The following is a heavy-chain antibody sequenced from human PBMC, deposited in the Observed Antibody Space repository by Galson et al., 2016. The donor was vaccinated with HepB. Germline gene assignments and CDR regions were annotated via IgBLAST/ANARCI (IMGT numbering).Heavy chain of an antibody. CDR1: GFTFSDYY. J-gene: IGHJ3*01. Sequence: SLRLSCAASGFTFSDYYMTWIRQAPGKGLEWVANIKQDGSQENYVDSVKGRFTISRDNAKNSLYLQMNSLRVEDTAVYYCLADTYDFDLWGQGTMVSVSS. D-gene: IGHD2-15*01. CDR3: LADTYDFDL. V-gene: IGHV3-7*01. CDR2: IKQDGSQE.